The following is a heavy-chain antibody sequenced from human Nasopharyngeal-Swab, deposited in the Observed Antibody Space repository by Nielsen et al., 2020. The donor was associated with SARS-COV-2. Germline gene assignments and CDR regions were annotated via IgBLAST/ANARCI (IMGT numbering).Heavy chain of an antibody. V-gene: IGHV1-18*01. CDR3: ARVESYYGSGSHMGDNWFDP. D-gene: IGHD3-10*01. CDR1: CYTFTSYV. J-gene: IGHJ5*02. Sequence: ASVKVSCKASCYTFTSYVISWVRQAPGQGLEWMGWISAYNGNTNYAQKLQGRVTMTTDTSTSTAYMELRSLRSDDTAVYYCARVESYYGSGSHMGDNWFDPWGQGTLVTVSS. CDR2: ISAYNGNT.